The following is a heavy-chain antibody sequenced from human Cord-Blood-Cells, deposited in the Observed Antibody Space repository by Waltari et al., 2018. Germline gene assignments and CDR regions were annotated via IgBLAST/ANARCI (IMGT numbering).Heavy chain of an antibody. CDR2: ISYDGSNK. V-gene: IGHV3-30*18. CDR1: GFTFSSYG. J-gene: IGHJ4*02. CDR3: AKDQDYGYFDY. Sequence: QVQLVESGGGVVQPGRSLRLSCAASGFTFSSYGMHWVRQAPGKGLEWVAVISYDGSNKYYADSVKGRFTISRDNSKNTLNLQMNSLRAEDTAVYYCAKDQDYGYFDYWGQGTLVTVSS. D-gene: IGHD3-10*01.